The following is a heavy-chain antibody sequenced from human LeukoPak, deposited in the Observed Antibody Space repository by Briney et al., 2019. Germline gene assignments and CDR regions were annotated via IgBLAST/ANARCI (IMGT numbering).Heavy chain of an antibody. Sequence: GGSLRLSCTASGFTFGDYAMSWVRQAPGKGLEWVGFIRSKAYGGTTEYAASVKGRFTISRDDSKSIAYLQMNSLKTEDTAVYYCTRAITMVRGDLYYFDYWGQGTLVTVSS. V-gene: IGHV3-49*04. D-gene: IGHD3-10*01. CDR1: GFTFGDYA. J-gene: IGHJ4*02. CDR2: IRSKAYGGTT. CDR3: TRAITMVRGDLYYFDY.